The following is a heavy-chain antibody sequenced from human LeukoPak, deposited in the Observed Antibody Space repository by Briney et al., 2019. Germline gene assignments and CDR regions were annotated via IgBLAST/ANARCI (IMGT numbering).Heavy chain of an antibody. D-gene: IGHD3-22*01. CDR1: GFTFSSYG. CDR2: ISYDGSNK. Sequence: GGSLRLSCAASGFTFSSYGMHWVRQAPGKGLEWVAVISYDGSNKYYADSVKGRFTISRDNSKNTLYLQMNSLRAEDTAVYYCANMYYYDSSGLDAFDIWGQGTMVTVSS. CDR3: ANMYYYDSSGLDAFDI. V-gene: IGHV3-30*18. J-gene: IGHJ3*02.